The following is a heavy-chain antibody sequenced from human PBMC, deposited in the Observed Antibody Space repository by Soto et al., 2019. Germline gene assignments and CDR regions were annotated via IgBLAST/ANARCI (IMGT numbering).Heavy chain of an antibody. Sequence: PGGSLRLSCAASGFTFSSYGMHWVRQAPGKGLEWVAVIWYDGSNKYYADSVKGRFTISRDNSKNTLYLQMNSLRAEDTAVYYCARTPYNWNYYYYYYMDVWGKGTTVTVSS. D-gene: IGHD1-20*01. CDR2: IWYDGSNK. V-gene: IGHV3-33*01. J-gene: IGHJ6*03. CDR1: GFTFSSYG. CDR3: ARTPYNWNYYYYYYMDV.